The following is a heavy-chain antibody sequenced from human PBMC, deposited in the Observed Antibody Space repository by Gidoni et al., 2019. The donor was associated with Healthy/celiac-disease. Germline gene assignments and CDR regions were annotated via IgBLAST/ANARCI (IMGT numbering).Heavy chain of an antibody. D-gene: IGHD6-19*01. J-gene: IGHJ3*02. Sequence: EVQLVESGGGLVQPGRSLRLSCAASGFTCDDYAMHWVRQAPGKGLGWVSGISWNSGSIGYADSVKGRFTISRDNAKNSLYLQMNSLRAEDTALYYCAKAWYSSGWYDAFDIWGQGTMVTVSS. CDR3: AKAWYSSGWYDAFDI. CDR2: ISWNSGSI. V-gene: IGHV3-9*01. CDR1: GFTCDDYA.